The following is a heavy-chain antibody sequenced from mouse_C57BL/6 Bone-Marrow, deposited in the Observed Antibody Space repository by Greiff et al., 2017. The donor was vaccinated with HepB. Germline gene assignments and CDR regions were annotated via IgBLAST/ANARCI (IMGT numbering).Heavy chain of an antibody. CDR1: GFTFSDYG. J-gene: IGHJ4*01. CDR3: GGAPYYAMDY. Sequence: EVMLVESGGGLVKPGGSLKLSCAASGFTFSDYGMHWVRQGPEKGLEWVAYISSGSSTIYYADTVKGRFTISRDNAKNTLFLQMTSLRSEDTAMYYCGGAPYYAMDYWGQGTSVTVSS. CDR2: ISSGSSTI. V-gene: IGHV5-17*01.